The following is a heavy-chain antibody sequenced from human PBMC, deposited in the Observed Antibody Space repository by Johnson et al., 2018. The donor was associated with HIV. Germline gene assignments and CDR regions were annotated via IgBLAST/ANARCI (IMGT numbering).Heavy chain of an antibody. D-gene: IGHD3-22*01. CDR1: GFTFSSYW. V-gene: IGHV3-7*01. Sequence: MQLVESGGGLVQPGGSLRLSCAASGFTFSSYWMSWVRQAPGQGLEWVANIQQDGSEKYNVDSVRGRFTISRSNAKNSLYLQMNSLRAEDTAVYYCARGLRDSSGHPFAFDFWGHGTMVTVSS. CDR3: ARGLRDSSGHPFAFDF. J-gene: IGHJ3*01. CDR2: IQQDGSEK.